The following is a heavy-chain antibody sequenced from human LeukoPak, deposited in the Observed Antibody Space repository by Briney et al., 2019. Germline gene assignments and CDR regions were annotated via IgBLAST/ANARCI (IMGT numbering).Heavy chain of an antibody. D-gene: IGHD1-14*01. CDR3: AKVSGGGLYYDGMDV. V-gene: IGHV3-23*01. J-gene: IGHJ6*02. CDR2: ISGSGGTT. CDR1: GFTFNNYA. Sequence: GGSLRLSCAASGFTFNNYAMNWVRQAPGKGLEWVSVISGSGGTTYYADSVKGRFTISRDSSKNTLYLHMNSLRAADTAVYYCAKVSGGGLYYDGMDVWGQGTTVTVSS.